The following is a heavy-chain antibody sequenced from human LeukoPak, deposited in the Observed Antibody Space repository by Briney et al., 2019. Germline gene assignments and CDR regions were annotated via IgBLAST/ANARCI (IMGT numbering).Heavy chain of an antibody. CDR1: GYTFTGYF. CDR2: INPQRGGT. Sequence: ASVKVSFKASGYTFTGYFMHWVRQTPGQGLAWMGWINPQRGGTNYAQKFQGRVTMTRDTTISTAYMEMSRLRSDDTAVYYCARRPGVQPAAMRYYYGMDVWGQGTTVTVSS. V-gene: IGHV1-2*02. CDR3: ARRPGVQPAAMRYYYGMDV. J-gene: IGHJ6*02. D-gene: IGHD2-2*01.